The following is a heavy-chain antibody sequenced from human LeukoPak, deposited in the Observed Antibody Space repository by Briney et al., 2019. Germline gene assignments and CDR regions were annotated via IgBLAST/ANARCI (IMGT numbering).Heavy chain of an antibody. J-gene: IGHJ6*02. CDR3: AREFCSGGGCYYYGMDV. CDR2: ISGYNGNT. Sequence: GASVNVSCKASGYTFIIYGISWVRHAPGQGLEWMGWISGYNGNTNYAQKFQGRVTMTTDTSTSTAHLELRRLRSDDTAIYYCAREFCSGGGCYYYGMDVWGQGTTVTVS. D-gene: IGHD2-15*01. CDR1: GYTFIIYG. V-gene: IGHV1-18*01.